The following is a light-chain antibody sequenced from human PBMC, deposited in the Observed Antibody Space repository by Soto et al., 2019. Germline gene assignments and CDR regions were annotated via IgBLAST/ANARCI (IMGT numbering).Light chain of an antibody. J-gene: IGKJ4*01. CDR3: QQRRA. CDR1: QGVSSY. V-gene: IGKV3D-11*01. Sequence: EIVLTQSPATPSLSPGERATLSCRASQGVSSYLAWYQQKPGQAPRLLIYDASNRATGIPARFSGSGPGTDFTLTISSLEPEDFAVYYCQQRRAFGGGTKVEIK. CDR2: DAS.